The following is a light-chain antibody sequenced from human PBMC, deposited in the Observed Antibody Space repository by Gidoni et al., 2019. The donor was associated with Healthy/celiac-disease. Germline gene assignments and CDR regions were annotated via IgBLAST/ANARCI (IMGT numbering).Light chain of an antibody. J-gene: IGLJ2*01. CDR2: QDS. V-gene: IGLV3-1*01. CDR1: KLGDKY. Sequence: SYELTQPPSVSVSPGQTASITCSGDKLGDKYACWYQQKPGQSPVLVIYQDSKRPSGIPERFSGSNSGNTATLTISGTHAMDEADPYCQAWDSSVVFGGGTKLTVL. CDR3: QAWDSSVV.